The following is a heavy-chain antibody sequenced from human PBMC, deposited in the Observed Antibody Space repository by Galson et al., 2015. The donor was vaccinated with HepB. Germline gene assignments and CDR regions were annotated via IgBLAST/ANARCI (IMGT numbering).Heavy chain of an antibody. J-gene: IGHJ6*03. CDR3: ARGVGSSGYYDYYYYMDV. D-gene: IGHD3-22*01. CDR2: IKQDGSEK. CDR1: GFTFSSYW. Sequence: SLRLSCAASGFTFSSYWMSWVRQAPGKGLEWVANIKQDGSEKYYVDSVKGRFTISRDNAKNSLYLQMNSLRAEDTAVYYCARGVGSSGYYDYYYYMDVWGKGTTVTVSS. V-gene: IGHV3-7*03.